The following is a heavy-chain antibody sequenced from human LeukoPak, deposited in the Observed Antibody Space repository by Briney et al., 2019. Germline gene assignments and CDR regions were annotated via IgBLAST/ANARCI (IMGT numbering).Heavy chain of an antibody. Sequence: PGGSLRLSCTASGFTFSSYAMSWVRQAPGKGLEWVPSISGSGGSTYYADSVKGRFTMSRDNSKNTLYLQMNSLRAEDTAVYYCGKGGLRFTDDWGQGTLVTVSS. V-gene: IGHV3-23*01. D-gene: IGHD3-3*01. J-gene: IGHJ4*02. CDR2: ISGSGGST. CDR1: GFTFSSYA. CDR3: GKGGLRFTDD.